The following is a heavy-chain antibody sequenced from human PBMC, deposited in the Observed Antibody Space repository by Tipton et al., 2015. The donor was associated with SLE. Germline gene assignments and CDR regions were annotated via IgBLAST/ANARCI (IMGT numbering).Heavy chain of an antibody. Sequence: TLSLTCTVSGGSINSHYWNWIRQSPGKGLEWIGYIYYSGSTDYNPSLKSRVTISVDRPNNQFSLKLSAVTAADTAVYFCARVGAGPRLFDYWGQGTLVTVSS. CDR3: ARVGAGPRLFDY. CDR1: GGSINSHY. J-gene: IGHJ4*02. D-gene: IGHD3-16*01. CDR2: IYYSGST. V-gene: IGHV4-59*11.